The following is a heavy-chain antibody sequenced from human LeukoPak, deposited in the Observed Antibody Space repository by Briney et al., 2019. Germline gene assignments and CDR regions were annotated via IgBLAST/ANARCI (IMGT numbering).Heavy chain of an antibody. V-gene: IGHV1-69*05. D-gene: IGHD5-12*01. Sequence: SVKVSCKASGGTFSSYAISWVRQAPGQGLEWMGGIIPIFGTANYAQKFQGRVTLTTDTSTSTAYMELRSLRSDDTAVYYCARRRRDVVAPPEFWGQGTLVTVSS. J-gene: IGHJ4*02. CDR1: GGTFSSYA. CDR2: IIPIFGTA. CDR3: ARRRRDVVAPPEF.